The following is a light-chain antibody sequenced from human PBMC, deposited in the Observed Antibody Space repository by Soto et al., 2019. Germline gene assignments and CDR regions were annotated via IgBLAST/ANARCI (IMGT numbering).Light chain of an antibody. Sequence: QSALTQPASVSGSPGQSITISCTGTSSDVGGYNYVSWYQQQPGKAPKFMIYDVTNRPSGVSNRFSGSKSGNTDSLTISGLQAEDEADYYCCSYTTSNTRQIVFGTGTKVTVL. J-gene: IGLJ1*01. V-gene: IGLV2-14*01. CDR1: SSDVGGYNY. CDR3: CSYTTSNTRQIV. CDR2: DVT.